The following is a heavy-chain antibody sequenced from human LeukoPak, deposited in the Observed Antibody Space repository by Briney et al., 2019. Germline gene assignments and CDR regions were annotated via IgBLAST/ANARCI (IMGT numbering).Heavy chain of an antibody. Sequence: ASVKVSCKASGYTFTSYYMHWVRQAPGQGLEWMGIINPSGGSTSYAQKFQGRVTLARDTSISTAYMELSSLRSDDTAFYYCARAPMGAAALYWGQGTQVTVSS. CDR1: GYTFTSYY. J-gene: IGHJ4*02. CDR2: INPSGGST. D-gene: IGHD6-13*01. CDR3: ARAPMGAAALY. V-gene: IGHV1-46*01.